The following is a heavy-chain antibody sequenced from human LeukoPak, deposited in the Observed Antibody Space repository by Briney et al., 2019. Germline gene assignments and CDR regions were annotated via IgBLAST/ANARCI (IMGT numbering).Heavy chain of an antibody. CDR3: ARQEFGSSGWYPSYFDY. CDR1: GGSISSGDYY. Sequence: PSETLSLTCTVSGGSISSGDYYWSWIRQPPGKGLEWIGYIYYSGSTNYNPSLKSRVTISVDTSKNQFSLKLSSVTAADTAVYYCARQEFGSSGWYPSYFDYWGQGTLVTVSS. CDR2: IYYSGST. J-gene: IGHJ4*02. D-gene: IGHD6-19*01. V-gene: IGHV4-61*08.